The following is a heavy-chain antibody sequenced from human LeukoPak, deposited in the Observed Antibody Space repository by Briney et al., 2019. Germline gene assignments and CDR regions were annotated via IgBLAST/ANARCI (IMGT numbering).Heavy chain of an antibody. CDR3: ARHETTYYDFWSGSPPLLNWCDP. D-gene: IGHD3-3*01. V-gene: IGHV4-39*01. J-gene: IGHJ5*02. CDR1: GGSISSSSYY. Sequence: SETLSLTCTVSGGSISSSSYYWGWIRQPPGKGLEWIGSIYYSGSTYYNPSLKSRVTISVDTSKNQFSLKLSSVTAADTAVYYCARHETTYYDFWSGSPPLLNWCDPWGQGTLVTVSS. CDR2: IYYSGST.